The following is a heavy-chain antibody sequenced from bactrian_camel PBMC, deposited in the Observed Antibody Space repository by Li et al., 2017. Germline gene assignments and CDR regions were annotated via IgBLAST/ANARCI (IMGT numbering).Heavy chain of an antibody. CDR1: GLPGSTNS. CDR2: LFTGSGRT. J-gene: IGHJ4*01. V-gene: IGHV3S1*01. D-gene: IGHD2*01. CDR3: AAGSGVILPLDSNEYNH. Sequence: HVQLVESGGGSVQAGGSLRLSCARSGLPGSTNSMAWFRRTPGKEREGVANLFTGSGRTNYADSVKGRFTISGDIAKNMVYLQMNSLKPEDAAMYYCAAGSGVILPLDSNEYNHWGQGTQVTVS.